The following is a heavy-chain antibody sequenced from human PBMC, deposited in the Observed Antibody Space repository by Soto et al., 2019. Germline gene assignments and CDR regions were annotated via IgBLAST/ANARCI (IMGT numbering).Heavy chain of an antibody. D-gene: IGHD6-13*01. CDR1: GFTVSSNY. CDR3: ARDGSSSWTYYYYGMDV. CDR2: IYSGGST. V-gene: IGHV3-66*01. J-gene: IGHJ6*02. Sequence: GGSLRLSCAASGFTVSSNYMSWVRQAPGKGLEWVSVIYSGGSTYYADSVKGRFTTSRDNSKNTLYLQMNSLRAEDTAVYYCARDGSSSWTYYYYGMDVWGQGTTVTVSS.